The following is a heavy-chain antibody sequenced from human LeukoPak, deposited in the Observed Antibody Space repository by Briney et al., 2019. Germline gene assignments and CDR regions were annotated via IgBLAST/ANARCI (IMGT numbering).Heavy chain of an antibody. CDR3: ARGAVPVTAIHYFDY. V-gene: IGHV4-31*03. J-gene: IGHJ4*02. CDR1: GGSISSGGYY. CDR2: IYYSGST. Sequence: KPSETLSLTCTVSGGSISSGGYYWSWIRQHPGKGLEWIGYIYYSGSTYYNPSLKSRVTISVDTSKNQFSLKLTSVSAADTAVYYCARGAVPVTAIHYFDYWGQGTLVTVSS. D-gene: IGHD2-2*02.